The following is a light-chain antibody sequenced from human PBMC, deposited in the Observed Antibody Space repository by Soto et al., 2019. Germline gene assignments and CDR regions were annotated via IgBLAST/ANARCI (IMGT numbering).Light chain of an antibody. Sequence: DLQMTWFPSSKSASVGDRVPITCRASQDIAGYLAWYQHKPGRTPELLIHGASRLQSGVPARFRGSGSGTDFTLSINSLQPEDFETYYCQQAYSFPITFGQGTRLEIK. J-gene: IGKJ5*01. V-gene: IGKV1-12*01. CDR3: QQAYSFPIT. CDR1: QDIAGY. CDR2: GAS.